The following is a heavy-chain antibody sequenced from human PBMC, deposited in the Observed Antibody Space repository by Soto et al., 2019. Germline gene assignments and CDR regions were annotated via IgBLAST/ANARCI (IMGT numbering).Heavy chain of an antibody. V-gene: IGHV3-49*04. CDR1: GFTFSSYA. CDR3: TKYTYTSRYSYFGMDV. Sequence: GGSLRLSCVGSGFTFSSYAMSWVRQAPGKGLEWVGVIRSKAYGETADYAASVKGRFTIYRDDSKSTAYLQMSSLQTEDTGVYYCTKYTYTSRYSYFGMDVWGHGTTVTVSS. CDR2: IRSKAYGETA. J-gene: IGHJ6*02. D-gene: IGHD2-15*01.